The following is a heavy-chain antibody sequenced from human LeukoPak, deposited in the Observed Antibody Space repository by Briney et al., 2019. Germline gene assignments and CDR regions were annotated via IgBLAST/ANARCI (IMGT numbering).Heavy chain of an antibody. V-gene: IGHV3-48*03. CDR1: GFTFSSYE. J-gene: IGHJ4*02. CDR2: ISSSGSTI. Sequence: GGSLRLSCAASGFTFSSYEMNWVRQAPGKGLEWVSYISSSGSTIYYADSVKSRFTISRDNAKNSLYLQMDSLRVEDTAIYYCVRRFDCWGQGTLVTVSS. CDR3: VRRFDC.